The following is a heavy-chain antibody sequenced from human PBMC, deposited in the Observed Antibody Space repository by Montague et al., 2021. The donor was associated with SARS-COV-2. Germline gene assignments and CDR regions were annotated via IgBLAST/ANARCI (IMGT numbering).Heavy chain of an antibody. CDR3: ARAHSGSWAHLDN. V-gene: IGHV4-61*02. J-gene: IGHJ4*02. CDR1: GGSISSGSYY. D-gene: IGHD5-12*01. CDR2: IYTSGTT. Sequence: TLSLTCTVSGGSISSGSYYWSWIRQLAGKGLEWIGRIYTSGTTDYSFSLKSRVTISVDTSKNQFSLKLTSVTAADTAVYYCARAHSGSWAHLDNWGRGSLVTVSS.